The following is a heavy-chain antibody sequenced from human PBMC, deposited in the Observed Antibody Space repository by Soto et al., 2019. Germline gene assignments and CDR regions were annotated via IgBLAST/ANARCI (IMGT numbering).Heavy chain of an antibody. V-gene: IGHV1-46*01. CDR3: ARDVVPDIVVVPAASGMDV. J-gene: IGHJ6*02. CDR2: INPSGGST. D-gene: IGHD2-2*01. CDR1: GYTFTSYY. Sequence: ASVKVSCKASGYTFTSYYMHWVRQAPGQGLEWMGIINPSGGSTSYAQKFQGRVTMTRDTSTSTVYMELSSLRSEDTAVYYCARDVVPDIVVVPAASGMDVWGQGTTVTVSS.